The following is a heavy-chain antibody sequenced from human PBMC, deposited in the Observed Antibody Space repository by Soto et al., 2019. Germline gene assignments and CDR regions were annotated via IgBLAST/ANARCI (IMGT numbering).Heavy chain of an antibody. CDR2: INPSGGST. CDR1: GYTFTSYY. Sequence: VASVKVSCKASGYTFTSYYMRWVRQAPGQGLEWMGIINPSGGSTSYAQKFQGRVSMTRDTSTSTVYMELSSLRSEDTAMYYCARDNYDFWSGSNFDYWGQGTQVTVSS. J-gene: IGHJ4*02. CDR3: ARDNYDFWSGSNFDY. D-gene: IGHD3-3*01. V-gene: IGHV1-46*03.